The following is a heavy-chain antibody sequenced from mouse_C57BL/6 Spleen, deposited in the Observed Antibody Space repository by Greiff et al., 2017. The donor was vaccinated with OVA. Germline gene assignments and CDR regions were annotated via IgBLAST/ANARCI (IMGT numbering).Heavy chain of an antibody. J-gene: IGHJ2*01. CDR3: ARTGIVTTVVAPYGY. CDR1: GYTFTGYW. D-gene: IGHD1-1*01. V-gene: IGHV1-9*01. Sequence: VKLMESGAELMKPGASVKLSCKATGYTFTGYWIEWVKQRPGHGLEWIGEILPGSGSTNYNEKFKGKATFTADTSSNTAYMQLSSLTTEDAAIYYCARTGIVTTVVAPYGYWGQGTTLTVSS. CDR2: ILPGSGST.